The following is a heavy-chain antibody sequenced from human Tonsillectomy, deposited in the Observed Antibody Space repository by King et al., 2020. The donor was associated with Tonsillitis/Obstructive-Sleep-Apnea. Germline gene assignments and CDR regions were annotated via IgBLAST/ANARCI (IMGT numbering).Heavy chain of an antibody. Sequence: QLQESGPGLVKPSETLSLTCTVSGGSIGSSSYYWDWIRQPPGKGLEWIGSIYYSGSTNYNPTLKSRVTISVDTSKNQFSLKLSSVTAADTAVYYCARRVTNWFDPWGQGTLVTVSS. J-gene: IGHJ5*02. V-gene: IGHV4-39*01. CDR1: GGSIGSSSYY. CDR2: IYYSGST. CDR3: ARRVTNWFDP. D-gene: IGHD2-21*02.